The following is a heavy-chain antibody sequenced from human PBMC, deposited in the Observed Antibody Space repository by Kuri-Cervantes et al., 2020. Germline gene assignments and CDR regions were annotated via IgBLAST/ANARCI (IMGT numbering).Heavy chain of an antibody. CDR3: AKASSSGPGWFDA. J-gene: IGHJ5*02. V-gene: IGHV3-9*01. CDR1: GFTFDDYA. Sequence: GGSLRLSCAASGFTFDDYAMHWVRQAPGKGLEWVSGISWNSGSIGYADSVKGRFTISKDTSKNMLFLQMNSLRAEDTAVYYCAKASSSGPGWFDAWGQGTLVTVSS. D-gene: IGHD6-25*01. CDR2: ISWNSGSI.